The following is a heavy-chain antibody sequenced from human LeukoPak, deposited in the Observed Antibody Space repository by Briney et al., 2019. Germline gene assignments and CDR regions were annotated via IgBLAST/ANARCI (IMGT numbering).Heavy chain of an antibody. V-gene: IGHV1-18*01. J-gene: IGHJ2*01. Sequence: ASVKVSCKASGYTFTSYGISWVRQAPGQGLEWMGWISAYNGNTNYEQKLQGRVTMTTDTSTSTAYMELRSLRSGDTAVYYCARGSGYDSPYWYFDLWGRGTLVTVSS. CDR2: ISAYNGNT. CDR1: GYTFTSYG. D-gene: IGHD5-12*01. CDR3: ARGSGYDSPYWYFDL.